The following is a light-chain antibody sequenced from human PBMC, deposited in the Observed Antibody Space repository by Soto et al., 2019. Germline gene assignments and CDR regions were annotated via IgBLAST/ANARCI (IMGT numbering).Light chain of an antibody. J-gene: IGKJ5*01. CDR1: QGISSW. CDR3: QQANSFPIT. V-gene: IGKV1-12*01. CDR2: AAS. Sequence: DIQMTQSPSSVSASVGDRVTITGRASQGISSWLAWYQKKPGKAPNLLIYAASSLQSGVPSRFSGSESGTDFTLTISSLQPEDCAIYFCQQANSFPITFSQGTRLEIK.